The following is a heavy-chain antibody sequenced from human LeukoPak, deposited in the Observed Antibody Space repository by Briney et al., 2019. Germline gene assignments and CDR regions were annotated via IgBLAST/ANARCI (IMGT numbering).Heavy chain of an antibody. J-gene: IGHJ4*02. D-gene: IGHD2-21*02. Sequence: GGSLRLSCAASGFTVSSNYMSWVRQAPGKGLEWVSVIYSGGSTYYADSVKGRFTISRDNSKDTLFLQMHSLRPGDTAVYYCVREDTPATANYWGQGTLVTISS. CDR3: VREDTPATANY. V-gene: IGHV3-53*01. CDR1: GFTVSSNY. CDR2: IYSGGST.